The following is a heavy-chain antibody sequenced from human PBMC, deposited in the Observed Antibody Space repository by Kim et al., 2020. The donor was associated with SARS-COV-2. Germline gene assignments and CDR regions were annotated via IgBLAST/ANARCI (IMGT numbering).Heavy chain of an antibody. CDR1: GFTFSSCA. V-gene: IGHV3-30-3*01. CDR3: ARDPWSSLRGVTYSYYGIEL. CDR2: ILYDGGNK. Sequence: GGSLRLSCAASGFTFSSCAMHWVRQAPGKGLEWVAVILYDGGNKNYADSVKGRFTISRDNSKNTLYLQMNSLRAEDTALSYCARDPWSSLRGVTYSYYGIELWGTGTTVTVSA. D-gene: IGHD3-10*01. J-gene: IGHJ6*04.